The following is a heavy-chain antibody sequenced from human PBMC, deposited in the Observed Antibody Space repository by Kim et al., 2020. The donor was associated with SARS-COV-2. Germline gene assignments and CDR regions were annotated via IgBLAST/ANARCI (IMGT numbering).Heavy chain of an antibody. V-gene: IGHV4-61*02. D-gene: IGHD3-9*01. CDR2: IYTSGST. CDR3: AGGYFDWLYYLDY. Sequence: SETLSLTCTVSGGSISSGSYYWSWIRQPAGKGLEWIGRIYTSGSTNYNPSLKSRVTISVDTSKNQFSLKLSSVTAADTAVYYCAGGYFDWLYYLDYWGQGTLVTVSS. CDR1: GGSISSGSYY. J-gene: IGHJ4*02.